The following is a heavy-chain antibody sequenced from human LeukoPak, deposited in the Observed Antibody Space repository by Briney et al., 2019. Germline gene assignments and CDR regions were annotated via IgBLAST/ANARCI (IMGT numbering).Heavy chain of an antibody. CDR2: IYSGGST. Sequence: PGGSLRLSCAASGFTVSSNYMSWVRQAPGKGLEWVSVIYSGGSTYYADSVKGRFTISRDNAKNSLYLQMNSLRAEDTAVYYCARSMVVRGVIINFDYWGQGTLVTVSS. D-gene: IGHD3-10*01. CDR3: ARSMVVRGVIINFDY. V-gene: IGHV3-53*01. J-gene: IGHJ4*02. CDR1: GFTVSSNY.